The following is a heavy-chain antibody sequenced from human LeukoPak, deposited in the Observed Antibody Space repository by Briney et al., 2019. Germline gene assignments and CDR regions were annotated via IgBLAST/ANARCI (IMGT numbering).Heavy chain of an antibody. CDR3: ATQEDLTGSYFYYYGMDV. CDR1: GDTFSSYA. V-gene: IGHV1-69*04. D-gene: IGHD3-9*01. Sequence: SVKVSCKASGDTFSSYALSWVRQAPGEGLEWMGRIIPLLGIVNYAQRFQGRVTITADKSTSTAYMELSSLRSEDTAVYYCATQEDLTGSYFYYYGMDVWGQGTTVTVSS. CDR2: IIPLLGIV. J-gene: IGHJ6*02.